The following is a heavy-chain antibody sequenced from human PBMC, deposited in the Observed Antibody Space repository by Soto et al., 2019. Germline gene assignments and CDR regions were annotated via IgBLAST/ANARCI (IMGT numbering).Heavy chain of an antibody. CDR3: GKDVAGGDH. J-gene: IGHJ4*02. V-gene: IGHV3-23*01. Sequence: VQLLESGGGLVQPGGSLRLSCTASGFTFSSHAMSWVRQGPGKGLEWVSGINCSGGSTYYANSVQGRFTISRDNSRSTVYLLTNSVRPEVTAMYFCGKDVAGGDHWGQGTLVIVSS. D-gene: IGHD3-10*01. CDR1: GFTFSSHA. CDR2: INCSGGST.